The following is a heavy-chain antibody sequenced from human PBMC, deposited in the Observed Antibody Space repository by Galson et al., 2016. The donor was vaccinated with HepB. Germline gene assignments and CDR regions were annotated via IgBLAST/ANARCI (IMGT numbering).Heavy chain of an antibody. V-gene: IGHV1-8*02. D-gene: IGHD4-17*01. CDR1: GYTFINYP. J-gene: IGHJ4*02. CDR2: INVKGGHT. Sequence: SVKVSCKASGYTFINYPMHWVRQAPGQGLQWMGWINVKGGHTGYAQKFQGRVTMTRDSSTSTSYMELSSLRHEDTAVYYCVRGRYGDYDGGFDYWGQGTLVTVSS. CDR3: VRGRYGDYDGGFDY.